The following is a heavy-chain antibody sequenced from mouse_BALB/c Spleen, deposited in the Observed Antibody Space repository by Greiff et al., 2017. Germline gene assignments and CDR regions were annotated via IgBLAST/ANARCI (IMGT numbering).Heavy chain of an antibody. CDR2: IDPANGNT. V-gene: IGHV14-3*02. Sequence: EVHLVESGAELVKPGASVKLSCTASGFNIKDTYMHWVKQRPEQGLEWIGRIDPANGNTKYDPKFQGKATITADTSSNTAYLQLSSLTSEDTAVYYCAGYAMITYAMDYWGQGTSVTVSS. CDR1: GFNIKDTY. J-gene: IGHJ4*01. CDR3: AGYAMITYAMDY. D-gene: IGHD2-4*01.